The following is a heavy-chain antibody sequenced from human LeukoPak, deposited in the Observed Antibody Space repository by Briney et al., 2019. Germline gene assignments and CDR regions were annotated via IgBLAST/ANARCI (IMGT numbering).Heavy chain of an antibody. V-gene: IGHV4-59*01. D-gene: IGHD3-22*01. CDR1: GGSINNYY. J-gene: IGHJ6*02. Sequence: SETLSLTCAVSGGSINNYYWSWIRQPPGKGLEYIGYIYYSGSANYNPSPKSRVTISVDPSKNQFSLKLSSVTAADTAVYYCARDRSPEGYYDSSHWDYYHGMDVWGQGTTVTVSS. CDR3: ARDRSPEGYYDSSHWDYYHGMDV. CDR2: IYYSGSA.